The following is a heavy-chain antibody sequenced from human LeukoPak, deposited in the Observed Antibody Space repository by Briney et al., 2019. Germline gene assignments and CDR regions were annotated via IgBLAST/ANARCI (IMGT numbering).Heavy chain of an antibody. CDR3: ARDPGDCSSTSCPRRAFDY. CDR2: IIPILGIA. V-gene: IGHV1-69*04. CDR1: GYTFTSYG. D-gene: IGHD2-2*01. J-gene: IGHJ4*02. Sequence: SVKVSCKTSGYTFTSYGISWVRQAPGQGLEWMGRIIPILGIANYAQKFQGRVTITADKSTSTAYMELSSLRSEDTAVYYCARDPGDCSSTSCPRRAFDYWGQGTLVTVSS.